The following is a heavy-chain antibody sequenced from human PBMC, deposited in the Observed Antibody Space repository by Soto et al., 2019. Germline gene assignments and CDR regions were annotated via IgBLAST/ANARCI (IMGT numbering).Heavy chain of an antibody. CDR3: ARAPSYGGKVYIMDV. Sequence: QVQLQESGPGLVKPSQTLSLTCTVSGGSINSGVYYWNWIRQYPGKGLEWIGYMFYNGSTYYSPALKSRLSISVDTYKKLFSLRLSSVTAADTAVYYCARAPSYGGKVYIMDVWGQGTTVIVSS. CDR1: GGSINSGVYY. J-gene: IGHJ6*02. D-gene: IGHD4-17*01. CDR2: MFYNGST. V-gene: IGHV4-31*03.